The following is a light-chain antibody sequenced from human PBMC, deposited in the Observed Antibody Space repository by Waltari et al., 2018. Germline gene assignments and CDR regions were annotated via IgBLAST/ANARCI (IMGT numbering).Light chain of an antibody. J-gene: IGLJ2*01. V-gene: IGLV2-23*02. Sequence: QSSLTQPASVSGSPGQSITISFTVTSSDVGNYKRVSWYQQHPGKAPKLIISAVSKRPSGVADLFSGSKSGAMASLTISGLQPEDEAEYFCSSYAGSSKGVFGGGTKVTVL. CDR3: SSYAGSSKGV. CDR1: SSDVGNYKR. CDR2: AVS.